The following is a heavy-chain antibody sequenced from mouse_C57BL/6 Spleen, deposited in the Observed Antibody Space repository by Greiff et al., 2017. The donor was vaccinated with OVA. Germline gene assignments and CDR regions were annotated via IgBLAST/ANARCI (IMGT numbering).Heavy chain of an antibody. V-gene: IGHV1-69*01. CDR3: AIHYYGSAMDY. Sequence: VQLQQPGAELVMPGASVKLSCKASGYTFTSYWMHWVKQRPGQGLEWIGEIDPSDSYTNSNQKFKGKSTLTVDKSSSTAYMQLSSLTSEDSAVYYCAIHYYGSAMDYWGQGTSVTVSS. D-gene: IGHD1-1*01. CDR2: IDPSDSYT. J-gene: IGHJ4*01. CDR1: GYTFTSYW.